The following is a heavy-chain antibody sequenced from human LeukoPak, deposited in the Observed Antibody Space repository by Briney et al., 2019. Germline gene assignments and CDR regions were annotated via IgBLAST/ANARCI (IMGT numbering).Heavy chain of an antibody. Sequence: SETLSLTCSVSGGSISSTYYYWGWIRQPPGKGLEWIGSVSYSGSTYYNLSLKSRVTISVDSSKNQFSLKLSSVTAADTAVYYCEKGNYYDSSGYYPEGLFDYWGQGTLVTVSS. V-gene: IGHV4-39*07. CDR1: GGSISSTYYY. D-gene: IGHD3-22*01. CDR3: EKGNYYDSSGYYPEGLFDY. CDR2: VSYSGST. J-gene: IGHJ4*02.